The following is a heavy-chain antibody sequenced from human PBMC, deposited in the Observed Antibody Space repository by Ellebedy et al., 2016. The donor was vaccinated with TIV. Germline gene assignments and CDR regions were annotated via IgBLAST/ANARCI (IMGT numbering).Heavy chain of an antibody. CDR1: GGTFSSYA. J-gene: IGHJ6*02. D-gene: IGHD4-17*01. V-gene: IGHV1-69*06. CDR3: AYGRSTVTLSYYYYGMDV. CDR2: IIPIFGTA. Sequence: ASVKVSCXASGGTFSSYAIGWVRQAPGQGLEWMGGIIPIFGTANYAQKFQGRVTITADKSTSTAYMELSSLRSEDTAVYYCAYGRSTVTLSYYYYGMDVWGQGTTVTVSS.